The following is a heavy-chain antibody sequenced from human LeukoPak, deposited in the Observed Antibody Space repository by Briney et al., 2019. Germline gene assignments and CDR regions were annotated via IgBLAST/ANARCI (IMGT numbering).Heavy chain of an antibody. J-gene: IGHJ6*03. V-gene: IGHV1-8*01. CDR2: MNPNSGNT. D-gene: IGHD3-9*01. CDR1: GYTFTSYD. CDR3: ARGAGYFDWLLFSYYYYYMDV. Sequence: ASVKVSCTASGYTFTSYDINWVRQATGQGLEWMGWMNPNSGNTGYAQKFQGRVTMTRNTSISTAYMELSSLRSEDTAVYYCARGAGYFDWLLFSYYYYYMDVWGKGTTVTISS.